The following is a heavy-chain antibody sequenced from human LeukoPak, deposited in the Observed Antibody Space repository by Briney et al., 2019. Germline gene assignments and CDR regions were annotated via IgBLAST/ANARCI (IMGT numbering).Heavy chain of an antibody. J-gene: IGHJ4*02. CDR2: IYYSGST. CDR3: ARDRTTAFDY. V-gene: IGHV4-59*06. Sequence: SETLSLTCTVSGGSISSYYWSWIRQPPGKGLEWIGYIYYSGSTYYNPSLKSRVTISVDTSKNQFSLKLSSVTAADTAVYYCARDRTTAFDYWGQGTLVTVSS. CDR1: GGSISSYY. D-gene: IGHD4-11*01.